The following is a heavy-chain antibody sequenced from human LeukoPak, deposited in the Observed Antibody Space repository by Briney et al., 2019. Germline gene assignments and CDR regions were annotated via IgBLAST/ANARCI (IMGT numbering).Heavy chain of an antibody. CDR1: GYTFTSYD. CDR2: MNPNSGNT. J-gene: IGHJ4*02. D-gene: IGHD3-10*01. V-gene: IGHV1-8*01. CDR3: TRSGNITMVRGVITTPAVIDY. Sequence: GASVKVSCKASGYTFTSYDINWVRQATGQGLEWMGWMNPNSGNTGYAQKFQGRVTMTRDTSISTAYMELSSLRSEDTAVYYCTRSGNITMVRGVITTPAVIDYWGQGTLVTVSS.